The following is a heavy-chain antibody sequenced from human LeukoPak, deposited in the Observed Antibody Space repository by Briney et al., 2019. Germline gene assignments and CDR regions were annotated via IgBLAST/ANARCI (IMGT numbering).Heavy chain of an antibody. CDR3: ARSYSSGWFYFDY. CDR2: GYYSGST. Sequence: SETLSLTCTVSGGSISSYYWSWTRQPPGKGLEWIGYGYYSGSTDYNPSLKSRVSISVDTSKSQFSLKLSSVTAADTAVYYCARSYSSGWFYFDYWGQGTLVTVSS. J-gene: IGHJ4*02. V-gene: IGHV4-59*01. CDR1: GGSISSYY. D-gene: IGHD6-19*01.